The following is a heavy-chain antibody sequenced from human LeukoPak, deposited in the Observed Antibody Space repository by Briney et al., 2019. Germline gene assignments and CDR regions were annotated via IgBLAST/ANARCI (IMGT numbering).Heavy chain of an antibody. V-gene: IGHV3-23*01. CDR1: GFTFSSYG. CDR2: ISGSGGST. D-gene: IGHD4-23*01. Sequence: GGSLRLSCAASGFTFSSYGMHWVRQAPGKGLEWVSGISGSGGSTYYADSVKGRFTVSRDNSKNTLYLQMNSLRAEDTAVYYCARSMTTVVTYSAFDIWGQGTMVTVSS. J-gene: IGHJ3*02. CDR3: ARSMTTVVTYSAFDI.